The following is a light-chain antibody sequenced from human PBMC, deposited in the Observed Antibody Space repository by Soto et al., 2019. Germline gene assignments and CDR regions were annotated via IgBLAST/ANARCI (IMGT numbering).Light chain of an antibody. J-gene: IGLJ2*01. Sequence: QSALTQPPSASGSPGQSVTISCTGTSSDVGRYNFVSWYQQHPGKAPKLMISEVTKRPSGVPDRFSGSKSGNTASLTVSGLQAEDEADYYCSSYAGSNNLIFGGGTKLNVL. CDR3: SSYAGSNNLI. CDR1: SSDVGRYNF. V-gene: IGLV2-8*01. CDR2: EVT.